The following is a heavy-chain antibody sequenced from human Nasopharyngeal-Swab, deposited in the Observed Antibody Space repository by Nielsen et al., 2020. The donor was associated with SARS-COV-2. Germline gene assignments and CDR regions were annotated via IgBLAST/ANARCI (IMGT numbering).Heavy chain of an antibody. D-gene: IGHD2-15*01. J-gene: IGHJ5*02. CDR3: ARGGDPREVVAATDCFDP. V-gene: IGHV1-46*01. CDR2: INPGGGSA. Sequence: GRQAPGQGHEWMGIINPGGGSARYSQNFQGRVTMTRDTSTNTVYMELYSLTSEDTAVYYRARGGDPREVVAATDCFDPWGQGTLVTVSS.